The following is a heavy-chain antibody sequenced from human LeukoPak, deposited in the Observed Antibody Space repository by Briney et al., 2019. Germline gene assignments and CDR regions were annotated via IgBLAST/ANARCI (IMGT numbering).Heavy chain of an antibody. Sequence: SQTLSLTCAVSGGSVSSGGYSWSWIRQPPGKGLEWIGYIYHSGSTYYNPSLKSRVTISVDRSKNQFSLKLSSVTAADTAVYYCARAPKNERRSGSYYGWFDPWGQGTLVTVSS. J-gene: IGHJ5*02. D-gene: IGHD3-10*01. CDR1: GGSVSSGGYS. V-gene: IGHV4-30-2*01. CDR2: IYHSGST. CDR3: ARAPKNERRSGSYYGWFDP.